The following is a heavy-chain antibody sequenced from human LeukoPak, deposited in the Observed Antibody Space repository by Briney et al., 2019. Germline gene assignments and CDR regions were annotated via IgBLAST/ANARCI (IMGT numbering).Heavy chain of an antibody. D-gene: IGHD6-6*01. V-gene: IGHV3-20*04. Sequence: GGSLRLSCAASGFTFDDYGMSWVRQAPGKGLEWVSGINWNGGSTGYADSVKGRFTISRDNAKNSLYLQMNSLRAEDTDLYYCAREGIAARPGPFDYWGQGPLVTVSS. CDR2: INWNGGST. CDR1: GFTFDDYG. J-gene: IGHJ4*02. CDR3: AREGIAARPGPFDY.